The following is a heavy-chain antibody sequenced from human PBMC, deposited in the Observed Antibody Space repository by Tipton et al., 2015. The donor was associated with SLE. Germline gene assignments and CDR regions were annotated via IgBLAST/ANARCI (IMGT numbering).Heavy chain of an antibody. Sequence: SLRLSCAASGFTFSTYSMNWVRLAPGKGLEWVSSVSAGGSFIYYADSMKGRFTISRDNAKNSLYLQMNSLRVEDTAVYYCARGLADYDVGGVDYWGQGTLVTVSS. V-gene: IGHV3-21*01. D-gene: IGHD2-8*02. CDR3: ARGLADYDVGGVDY. J-gene: IGHJ4*02. CDR2: VSAGGSFI. CDR1: GFTFSTYS.